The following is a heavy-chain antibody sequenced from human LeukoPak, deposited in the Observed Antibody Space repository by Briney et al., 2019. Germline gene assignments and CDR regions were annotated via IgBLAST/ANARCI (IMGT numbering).Heavy chain of an antibody. Sequence: SVKVSCKASGFTFTSSAVQWVRQARGQRLEWIGWIVVGSGNTNYAQKFQERVTITWDMSTSTAYMELSSLRSEDTAVYYCAARGGVPAAAGNWYFDLWGRGTLVTVSS. V-gene: IGHV1-58*01. CDR1: GFTFTSSA. CDR2: IVVGSGNT. D-gene: IGHD2-2*01. CDR3: AARGGVPAAAGNWYFDL. J-gene: IGHJ2*01.